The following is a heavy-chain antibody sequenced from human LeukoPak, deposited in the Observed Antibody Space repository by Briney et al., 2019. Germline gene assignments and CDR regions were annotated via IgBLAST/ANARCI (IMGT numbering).Heavy chain of an antibody. CDR3: ARVAVAGTNDFDY. J-gene: IGHJ4*02. Sequence: SETLSLTCTVSGGSISSSSYYWGWIRQPPGKGLEWIGSIYYSGSTNYNPSLKSRVTISVDTSKNQFSLKLSSVTAADTAVYYCARVAVAGTNDFDYWGQGTLVTVSS. D-gene: IGHD6-19*01. CDR1: GGSISSSSYY. CDR2: IYYSGST. V-gene: IGHV4-39*07.